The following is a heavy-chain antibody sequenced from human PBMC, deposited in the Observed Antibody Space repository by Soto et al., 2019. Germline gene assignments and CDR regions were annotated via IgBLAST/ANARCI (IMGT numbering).Heavy chain of an antibody. V-gene: IGHV1-46*01. J-gene: IGHJ4*02. CDR1: GYIFTSYY. CDR2: INPSGGST. Sequence: QVQLVQSGAEVKKPGASVKVSCKASGYIFTSYYMHWVRQAPGQGLEWMGIINPSGGSTSYAQKFQGRVTMTRDTSTSTVYMELSSLRSEDTAVYYCAKALSVLRFLEWSLDYWGQGTLVTVSS. D-gene: IGHD3-3*01. CDR3: AKALSVLRFLEWSLDY.